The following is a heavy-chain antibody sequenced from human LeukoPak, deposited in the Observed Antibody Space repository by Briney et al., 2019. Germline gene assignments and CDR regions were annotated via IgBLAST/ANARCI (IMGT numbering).Heavy chain of an antibody. CDR2: MNPNSGRT. J-gene: IGHJ4*02. CDR1: GYTLTNYE. Sequence: ASVKASCKASGYTLTNYEINWVRQAPGQGLEWMGWMNPNSGRTVYAQKFQGRVTMTRNSSINTAYMELTSLRSEDTAVYYCARGLRSDYWGQGTVVSVSS. D-gene: IGHD3-16*02. CDR3: ARGLRSDY. V-gene: IGHV1-8*01.